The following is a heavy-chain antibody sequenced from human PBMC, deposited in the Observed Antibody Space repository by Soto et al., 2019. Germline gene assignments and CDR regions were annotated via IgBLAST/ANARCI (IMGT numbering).Heavy chain of an antibody. V-gene: IGHV1-24*01. CDR1: GYTLTELS. Sequence: GASVKVSCKVSGYTLTELSMHWVRQAPGKGLEWMGGFDPEDGETIYAQKFQGWVTMTRDTSISTAYMELSRLRSDDTAVYYCARGLIRAGTNGKYYFDYWGQGTLVTVSS. D-gene: IGHD6-19*01. CDR3: ARGLIRAGTNGKYYFDY. CDR2: FDPEDGET. J-gene: IGHJ4*02.